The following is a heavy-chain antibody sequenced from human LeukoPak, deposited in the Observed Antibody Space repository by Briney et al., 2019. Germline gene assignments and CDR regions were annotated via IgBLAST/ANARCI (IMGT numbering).Heavy chain of an antibody. CDR2: ITGSSTYI. CDR1: GFTFSSYT. V-gene: IGHV3-21*01. J-gene: IGHJ5*02. D-gene: IGHD4-11*01. Sequence: GGSLRLSCAASGFTFSSYTMNWVRQAPGKGLEWVSSITGSSTYIYYADSVKGRFTISRDNAKNSLYLQMNNLGAEDTAVYYCARDLTVTSTCWFDLWGQGTLVTVSS. CDR3: ARDLTVTSTCWFDL.